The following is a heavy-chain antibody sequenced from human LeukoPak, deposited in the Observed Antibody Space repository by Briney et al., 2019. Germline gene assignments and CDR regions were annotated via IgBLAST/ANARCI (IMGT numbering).Heavy chain of an antibody. CDR2: IYYSGST. J-gene: IGHJ6*03. CDR3: ARVVPQWLVEGKNYMDV. V-gene: IGHV4-59*01. D-gene: IGHD6-19*01. Sequence: SETLSLTCTVSGGSISSYYWSWIRQPPGKGLEWIGYIYYSGSTNYNPSLKSRVTISVDTSKNQFSLKLSSVTAADTAVYYCARVVPQWLVEGKNYMDVWGKGTTVTVSS. CDR1: GGSISSYY.